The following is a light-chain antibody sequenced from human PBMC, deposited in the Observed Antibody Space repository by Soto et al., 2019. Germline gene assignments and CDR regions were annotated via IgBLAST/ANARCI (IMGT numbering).Light chain of an antibody. CDR1: QIISTY. CDR2: AAS. Sequence: DLQMTQSPSSLSASVGDRVTITCRASQIISTYLNWYQQKPGKAPKLLIYAASSLQSGVPSRFSGSGSLSAFTLTISSLQPEDFGTYYCQQSHSAPYTFGQGTKLEIK. V-gene: IGKV1-39*01. CDR3: QQSHSAPYT. J-gene: IGKJ2*01.